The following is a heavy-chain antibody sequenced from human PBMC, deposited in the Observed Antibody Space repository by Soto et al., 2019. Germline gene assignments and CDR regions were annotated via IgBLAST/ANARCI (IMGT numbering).Heavy chain of an antibody. D-gene: IGHD6-13*01. CDR3: ARVFRQQLVLYYYYGMDV. V-gene: IGHV5-51*01. Sequence: PGESMKISCKGSGYSFTSYWIGWVRQMPGKGLEWMGIIYPGDSDTRYSPSFQGQVTISADKSISTAYLQWSSLKASDTAMYYCARVFRQQLVLYYYYGMDVRGQGTLVTVSS. CDR2: IYPGDSDT. J-gene: IGHJ6*02. CDR1: GYSFTSYW.